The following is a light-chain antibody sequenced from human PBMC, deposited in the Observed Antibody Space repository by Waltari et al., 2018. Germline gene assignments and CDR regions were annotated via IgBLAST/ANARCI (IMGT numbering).Light chain of an antibody. Sequence: QSVLTQPSPASGAPGQGVTIYLSGSISNIEGDLISWIQHPPGRAPTLLIYNTHQRPAGVPSRFSASKSGTSASLAISGLQSEDEADYYCAAWADSLSGYVFGTGTKVTVL. CDR1: ISNIEGDL. CDR2: NTH. V-gene: IGLV1-44*01. J-gene: IGLJ1*01. CDR3: AAWADSLSGYV.